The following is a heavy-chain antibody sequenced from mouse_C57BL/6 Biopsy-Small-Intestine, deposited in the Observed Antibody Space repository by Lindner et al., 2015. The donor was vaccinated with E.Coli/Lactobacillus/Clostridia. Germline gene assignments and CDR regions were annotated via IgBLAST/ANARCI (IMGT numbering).Heavy chain of an antibody. J-gene: IGHJ3*01. Sequence: VQLQESGGGLMKPGGSLKLSCAASGFTFSSYAMSWVRQTPEKRLEWVAAINSNGGSTYYPDTVKDRFTISRDNAKNTLYLQMSSLRSEDTALYYCVRHDGYYSWFAYWGQGTLVTVSA. CDR3: VRHDGYYSWFAY. CDR2: INSNGGST. CDR1: GFTFSSYA. V-gene: IGHV5-6-2*01. D-gene: IGHD2-3*01.